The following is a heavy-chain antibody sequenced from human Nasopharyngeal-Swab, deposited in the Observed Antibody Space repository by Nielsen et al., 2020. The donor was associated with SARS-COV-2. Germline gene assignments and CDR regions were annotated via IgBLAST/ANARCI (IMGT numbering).Heavy chain of an antibody. V-gene: IGHV4-61*02. D-gene: IGHD3-3*01. CDR2: MHTSTTT. CDR3: ARMIFGVANAGIDV. J-gene: IGHJ6*02. Sequence: WIRQPPGKGLEWIGRMHTSTTTSYNPSLKSRVTISVDKSKNQFSLKMSSVTAADTGVYYCARMIFGVANAGIDVWGQGATVTVSS.